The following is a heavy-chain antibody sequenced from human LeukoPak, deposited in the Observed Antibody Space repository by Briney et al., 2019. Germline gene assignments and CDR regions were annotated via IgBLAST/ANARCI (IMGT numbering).Heavy chain of an antibody. J-gene: IGHJ4*02. CDR1: GGSLSSGGYS. D-gene: IGHD3-10*01. CDR2: IYHSGST. V-gene: IGHV4-30-2*01. Sequence: SQTLSLTCAVSGGSLSSGGYSWSWIRQPPGKGLEWIGYIYHSGSTYYNPSLKSRVTISVDRSKNQFSLKLSSVTAADTAVYYCARGRFGEPIDYWGQGTLVTVSS. CDR3: ARGRFGEPIDY.